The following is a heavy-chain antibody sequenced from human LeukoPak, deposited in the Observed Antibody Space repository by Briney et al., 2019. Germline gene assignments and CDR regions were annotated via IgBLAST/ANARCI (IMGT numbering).Heavy chain of an antibody. Sequence: PGGSLRLSCASSRFTDSNKYMSWVRQAPAKGLEGVSITYSDSSTNYADSVKGRFTISRDTSQNTLSLQMNSLRAEDTAVYYCVRKNRDFNAAFDIWGQGTVVTVSS. CDR2: TYSDSST. CDR3: VRKNRDFNAAFDI. CDR1: RFTDSNKY. D-gene: IGHD2-21*02. V-gene: IGHV3-53*01. J-gene: IGHJ3*02.